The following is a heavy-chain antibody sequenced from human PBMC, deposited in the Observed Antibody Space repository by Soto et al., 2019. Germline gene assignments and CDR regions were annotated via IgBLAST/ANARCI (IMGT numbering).Heavy chain of an antibody. CDR3: ARVIGSSGYSIDY. D-gene: IGHD3-22*01. CDR2: ISYDGSNK. CDR1: GFTFSSYA. J-gene: IGHJ4*02. Sequence: QVQLVESGGGVVQPGRSLRLSCAASGFTFSSYAMHWVRQAPGKGLEWVAVISYDGSNKYYADSVKGRFTISRDNSKNTLYLQMNSLRAEDTAVCYCARVIGSSGYSIDYWGQGTLVTVSS. V-gene: IGHV3-30-3*01.